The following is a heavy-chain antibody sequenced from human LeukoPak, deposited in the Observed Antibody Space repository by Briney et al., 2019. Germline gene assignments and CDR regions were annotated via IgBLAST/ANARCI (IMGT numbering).Heavy chain of an antibody. CDR1: GNSVRSSSFY. CDR3: ARTTGGDSIAAAGMEPFDY. Sequence: TSETLSLTCTVSGNSVRSSSFYWGWIRQPPGKGLEWIGSIYYSGSAYYNPSLKSRVTISGDASRNQFSLKLSSVTAADTAVYYCARTTGGDSIAAAGMEPFDYWGQGTLVTVSS. D-gene: IGHD6-13*01. V-gene: IGHV4-39*01. CDR2: IYYSGSA. J-gene: IGHJ4*02.